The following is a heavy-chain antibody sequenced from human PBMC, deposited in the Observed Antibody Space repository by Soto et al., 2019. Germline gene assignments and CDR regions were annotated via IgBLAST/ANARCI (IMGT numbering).Heavy chain of an antibody. CDR2: IIPIFNST. V-gene: IGHV1-69*06. D-gene: IGHD2-2*02. CDR1: GSRFSNYV. Sequence: SVKVSFKVSGSRFSNYVISWVRQAPGHGLEWLGRIIPIFNSTKYAQSFQGRVTITADKSTSTASLELSSLRSDDTAVYYCAREGRGKKAGYNGLVSLGYWGQGTLVTVSS. J-gene: IGHJ4*02. CDR3: AREGRGKKAGYNGLVSLGY.